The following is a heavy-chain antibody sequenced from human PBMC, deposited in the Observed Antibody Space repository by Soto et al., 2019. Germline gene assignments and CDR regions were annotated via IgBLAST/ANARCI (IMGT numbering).Heavy chain of an antibody. CDR3: ARVSYSSGWSYYYYMDV. V-gene: IGHV4-59*01. D-gene: IGHD6-19*01. CDR1: GGSISSYY. Sequence: SETLSLTCTVSGGSISSYYWSWIRQPPGKGLEWIGYIYYSGSTNYNPSLKSRVTISVDTSKNQFSLKLSSVTAADTAVYYCARVSYSSGWSYYYYMDVWGKGTTVTVSS. CDR2: IYYSGST. J-gene: IGHJ6*03.